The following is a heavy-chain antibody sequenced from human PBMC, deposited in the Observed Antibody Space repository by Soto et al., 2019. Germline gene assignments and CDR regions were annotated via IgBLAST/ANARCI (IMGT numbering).Heavy chain of an antibody. CDR3: AKDVDSVGLSDGSGYFDL. D-gene: IGHD3-22*01. V-gene: IGHV3-23*01. Sequence: EVQLLESGGGSVQPGGSLRLSCEASGFIFRNYAMSWVRQAPGQGLEWVSSISGSGVGTYYAVSVQGRFTISRDNPTNTLFLPLSSLRAEDTALYYCAKDVDSVGLSDGSGYFDLWGQGALVTVSS. CDR2: ISGSGVGT. J-gene: IGHJ4*02. CDR1: GFIFRNYA.